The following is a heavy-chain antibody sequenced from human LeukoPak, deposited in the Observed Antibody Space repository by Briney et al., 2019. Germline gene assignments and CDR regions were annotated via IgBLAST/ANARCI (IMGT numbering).Heavy chain of an antibody. J-gene: IGHJ4*02. D-gene: IGHD3-22*01. V-gene: IGHV4-4*02. CDR1: GVSMRSNW. CDR2: IYHSGST. CDR3: VSNGYYSIDY. Sequence: SGTLSLTCAVSGVSMRSNWWSWVRQSPGKGLEWIGEIYHSGSTNYNPSLKSRVDIAVDQSRSQFSLKLRSVTAADTAVYYCVSNGYYSIDYWGQGTLVTVS.